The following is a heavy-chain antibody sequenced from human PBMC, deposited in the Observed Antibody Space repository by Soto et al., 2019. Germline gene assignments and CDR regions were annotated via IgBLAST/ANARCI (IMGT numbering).Heavy chain of an antibody. V-gene: IGHV3-23*01. CDR2: ISGSGIST. CDR1: GFTFSTYP. Sequence: EAQLLESGGGLVQPGGSLRLSCAASGFTFSTYPMSWVRQAPGKGLDWVSGISGSGISTYYTDSVKGRFTISRDNSKNTVLLQMNSLRDEDTAVYYCVKPPVITASYYYYDMDVWGQGTTVTVSS. CDR3: VKPPVITASYYYYDMDV. J-gene: IGHJ6*02. D-gene: IGHD4-4*01.